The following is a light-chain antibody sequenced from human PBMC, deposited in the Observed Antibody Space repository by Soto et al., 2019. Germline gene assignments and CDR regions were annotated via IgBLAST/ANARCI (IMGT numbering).Light chain of an antibody. CDR3: QQRSNWPT. CDR2: DAS. V-gene: IGKV3-11*01. Sequence: EIVLTQSPATLSLSPGERATLSCRASQSVSSYLAWYQQKPGQAPRLLIYDASNRATGIPARFSGSGSGTDFTLTISRLAPEDVAVYYCQQRSNWPTFGGGTKVEIK. J-gene: IGKJ4*01. CDR1: QSVSSY.